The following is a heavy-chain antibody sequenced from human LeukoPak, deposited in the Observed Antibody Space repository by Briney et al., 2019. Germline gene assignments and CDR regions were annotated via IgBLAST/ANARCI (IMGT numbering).Heavy chain of an antibody. Sequence: GESLKISCVGSGYSFSSYGIGGVRQMPGRGLEWIGIIYPGDSDTSYSPSFQGQVTISADKSISTASLQWSSLTASDTAMYYCATGYGSGRGAFDIWGQGTMVTVSS. CDR3: ATGYGSGRGAFDI. V-gene: IGHV5-51*01. CDR1: GYSFSSYG. J-gene: IGHJ3*02. D-gene: IGHD6-19*01. CDR2: IYPGDSDT.